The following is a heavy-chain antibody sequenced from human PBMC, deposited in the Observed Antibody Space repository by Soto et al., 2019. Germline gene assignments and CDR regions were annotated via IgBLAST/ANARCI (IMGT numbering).Heavy chain of an antibody. D-gene: IGHD4-17*01. CDR3: AKDLLPNTVTTCGS. J-gene: IGHJ5*02. Sequence: QVQLVESGGGVVQPGRSLRLSCAASGFTFDSYGMHWVRQAPGKGLEWVAVIPSDGNNKYYADSVKGRFTISRDNFKNTLYLQMSSLRADDTAVYYCAKDLLPNTVTTCGSWGQGTLVTVSS. V-gene: IGHV3-30*18. CDR2: IPSDGNNK. CDR1: GFTFDSYG.